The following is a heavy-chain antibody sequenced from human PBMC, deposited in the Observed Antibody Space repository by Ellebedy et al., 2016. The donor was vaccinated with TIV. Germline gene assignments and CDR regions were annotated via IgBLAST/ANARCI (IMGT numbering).Heavy chain of an antibody. CDR2: ISGDGNRI. J-gene: IGHJ6*02. V-gene: IGHV3-74*03. Sequence: GGSLRLSCRASGFTFSTYWMHWVRQAPGKGLVWVSHISGDGNRITYADSVKGRFTISRDNAKNTLYLQVSSLRAEDTAVYYCARSYDSGGYYQYYYGLDVWGQGTTVTVFS. CDR3: ARSYDSGGYYQYYYGLDV. D-gene: IGHD3-22*01. CDR1: GFTFSTYW.